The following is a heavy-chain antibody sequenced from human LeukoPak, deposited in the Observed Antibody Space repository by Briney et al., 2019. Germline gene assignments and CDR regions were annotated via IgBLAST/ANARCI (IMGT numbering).Heavy chain of an antibody. Sequence: ASVKVSCKASGGTFSSYAISWVRQAPGQGLEWMGWMNPNSGNTGYAQKFQGRVTMTRNTSISTAYMELSSLRSEDTAVYYCARGSDGSGSYYKLYYYYYMDVWGKGTTATISS. D-gene: IGHD3-10*01. CDR1: GGTFSSYA. V-gene: IGHV1-8*02. CDR2: MNPNSGNT. J-gene: IGHJ6*03. CDR3: ARGSDGSGSYYKLYYYYYMDV.